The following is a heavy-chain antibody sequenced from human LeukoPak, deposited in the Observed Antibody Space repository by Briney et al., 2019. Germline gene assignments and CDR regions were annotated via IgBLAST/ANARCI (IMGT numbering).Heavy chain of an antibody. Sequence: GASVKVSCKASGYTFTSYGISWVRQAPGQGLEWMGWISAYNGNTNYAQKLQGRVTMTTDTSTSTAYMELRSLRSDDTAVYYCARRERGTHYGSGIEYYYYYMDVWGKGTTVTVSS. CDR3: ARRERGTHYGSGIEYYYYYMDV. D-gene: IGHD3-10*01. V-gene: IGHV1-18*01. J-gene: IGHJ6*03. CDR1: GYTFTSYG. CDR2: ISAYNGNT.